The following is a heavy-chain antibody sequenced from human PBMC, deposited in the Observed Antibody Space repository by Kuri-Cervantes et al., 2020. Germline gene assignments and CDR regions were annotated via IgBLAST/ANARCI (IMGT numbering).Heavy chain of an antibody. D-gene: IGHD6-13*01. CDR3: AKAEIGSSSYY. CDR2: ISYDGSNK. J-gene: IGHJ4*02. V-gene: IGHV3-30*18. CDR1: GFTFSSYA. Sequence: GESLKISCAASGFTFSSYAMSWVRQAPGKGLEWVAVISYDGSNKYYADSVKGRFTISRDNSKNTLYLQMNGLRAEDTAVYYCAKAEIGSSSYYWGQGTLVTVSS.